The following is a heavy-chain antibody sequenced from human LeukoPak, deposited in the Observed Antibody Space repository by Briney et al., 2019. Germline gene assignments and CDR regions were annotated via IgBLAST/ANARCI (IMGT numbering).Heavy chain of an antibody. Sequence: PSETLSLTCTVSGGSISSGDYYWSWIRQPPGKGLEWIGYIYYSGSTYYNPSLKSRVTISVDTSKNQFSLKLSSVTAEDTAVYYCASYSTPRSSGYYLDYWGQGTLVTVSS. CDR2: IYYSGST. J-gene: IGHJ4*02. V-gene: IGHV4-30-4*02. CDR3: ASYSTPRSSGYYLDY. D-gene: IGHD3-22*01. CDR1: GGSISSGDYY.